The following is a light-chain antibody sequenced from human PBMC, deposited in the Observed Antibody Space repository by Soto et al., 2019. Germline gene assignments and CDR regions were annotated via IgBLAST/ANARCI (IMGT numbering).Light chain of an antibody. J-gene: IGKJ5*01. Sequence: EVVMTQSPATLSVSPGERATLSCRASQSVRSNLAWYQQKPGQPPRLLIYAASTRVTTIPARFSGSEFGTEFTLTISSLQSEDFAVYYCQQYNNWPPITFGQGTRLEIK. CDR1: QSVRSN. CDR3: QQYNNWPPIT. CDR2: AAS. V-gene: IGKV3-15*01.